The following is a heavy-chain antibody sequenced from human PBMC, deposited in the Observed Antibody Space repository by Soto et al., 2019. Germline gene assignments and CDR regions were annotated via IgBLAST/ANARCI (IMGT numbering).Heavy chain of an antibody. CDR3: ARSQASSTSLQIYYYYYYGMDV. CDR2: IIPIPGTA. J-gene: IGHJ6*02. CDR1: GGTFGSYA. Sequence: QVQLVQSGAEVKKPGSSVKVSCKASGGTFGSYAISWVRQAPGQGLEWMGGIIPIPGTANDAQKFQGRVTIAADDSTSTAYMELSSLRSEDTAVYYCARSQASSTSLQIYYYYYYGMDVWGQGPTVTVSS. V-gene: IGHV1-69*01. D-gene: IGHD2-2*01.